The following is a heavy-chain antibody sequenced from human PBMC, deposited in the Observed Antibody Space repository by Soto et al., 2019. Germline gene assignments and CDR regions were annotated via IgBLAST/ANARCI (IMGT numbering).Heavy chain of an antibody. CDR2: IYSGGST. CDR1: GFTVSSNY. CDR3: ARVGGYSSSWYYFDY. Sequence: EVQLVESGGGLVQPGGSLRLSCAASGFTVSSNYMSWVRQAPGKGLEWVSVIYSGGSTYYADSVKGRFTISRDNSKNTLYLQMNSLRAEDTAVYYCARVGGYSSSWYYFDYWGQGTLVTVSS. V-gene: IGHV3-66*01. D-gene: IGHD6-13*01. J-gene: IGHJ4*02.